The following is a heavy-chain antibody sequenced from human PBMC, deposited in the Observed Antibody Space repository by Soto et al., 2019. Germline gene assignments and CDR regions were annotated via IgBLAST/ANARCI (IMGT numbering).Heavy chain of an antibody. CDR3: ARAGEYSSSCRDY. CDR1: GFTFSSYG. CDR2: IWYDGSNK. D-gene: IGHD6-6*01. Sequence: QVQLVESGGGVVQPGRSLRLSCAASGFTFSSYGMHWVRQAPGKGLEWVAVIWYDGSNKYYADSVKGRFTISRDNSKNTLYLQMNSLRAEDTAVYYCARAGEYSSSCRDYWGQGTLVTVSS. J-gene: IGHJ4*02. V-gene: IGHV3-33*01.